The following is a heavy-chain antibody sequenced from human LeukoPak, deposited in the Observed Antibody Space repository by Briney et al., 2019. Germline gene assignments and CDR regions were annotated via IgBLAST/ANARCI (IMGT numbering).Heavy chain of an antibody. CDR3: AVSFYYYYMDV. J-gene: IGHJ6*03. D-gene: IGHD1-7*01. Sequence: GGSLRLSCAASGFTFSSYAMSWVRQAPGKGLEWVSAVSGSAGSTYYADSVKGRFTISRDNSKNTLYLQMNSLRAEDTAVYYCAVSFYYYYMDVWGKGTTVTVSS. V-gene: IGHV3-23*01. CDR1: GFTFSSYA. CDR2: VSGSAGST.